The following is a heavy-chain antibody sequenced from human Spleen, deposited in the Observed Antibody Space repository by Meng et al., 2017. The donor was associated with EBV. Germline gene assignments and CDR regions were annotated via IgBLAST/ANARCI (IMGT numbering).Heavy chain of an antibody. V-gene: IGHV1-46*01. CDR1: GYTFTSYY. CDR2: INISGDST. CDR3: ASESGRGYTPDY. D-gene: IGHD3-10*01. J-gene: IGHJ4*02. Sequence: QVQLVQSGAEVKKPGASVKVSCKTSGYTFTSYYMHWVRQAPGQGLEWMGIINISGDSTYYAQKFQGRVTVTRDTSISTHYMDLSSLRSEDTAIYYCASESGRGYTPDYWGQGTLVTVSS.